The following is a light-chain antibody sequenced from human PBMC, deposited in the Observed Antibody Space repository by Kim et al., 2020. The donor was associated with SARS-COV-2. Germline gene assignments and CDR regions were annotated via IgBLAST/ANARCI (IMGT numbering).Light chain of an antibody. CDR3: NSRDSSGNFVV. V-gene: IGLV3-19*01. Sequence: ALGQTVRITCQGDSLRSYCANWYQQKPGQAPVLVIYGKNYRPSGIPDRFSGSSSGNTASLTITGAQAEDEADYYCNSRDSSGNFVVFGGGTQLTVL. CDR2: GKN. CDR1: SLRSYC. J-gene: IGLJ2*01.